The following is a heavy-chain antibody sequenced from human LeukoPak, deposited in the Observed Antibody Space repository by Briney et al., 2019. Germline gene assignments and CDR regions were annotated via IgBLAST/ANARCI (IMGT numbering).Heavy chain of an antibody. Sequence: PGGSLRLSCAASGFTFSSYSMNWVRQAPGKGLEWVSYISSSSSTIYYADSVKGRFTISRDNAKSSLYLQMNSLRAEDTAVYSCARRRWELDYWGQGTLVTVSS. CDR1: GFTFSSYS. V-gene: IGHV3-48*01. J-gene: IGHJ4*02. CDR2: ISSSSSTI. D-gene: IGHD1-26*01. CDR3: ARRRWELDY.